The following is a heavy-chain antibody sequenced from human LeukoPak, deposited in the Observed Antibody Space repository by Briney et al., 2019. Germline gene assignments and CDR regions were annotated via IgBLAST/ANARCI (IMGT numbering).Heavy chain of an antibody. CDR1: GFTFNSYG. J-gene: IGHJ5*02. Sequence: GGSLRLSCAASGFTFNSYGMTWVRQAPGKGLEWVSSISGSGDSTYYADSVKGRFTISRDNSENTVYLQMNSLRAEDTAVYYCAKGMSWFDPWGQGALVTVSS. CDR2: ISGSGDST. V-gene: IGHV3-23*01. CDR3: AKGMSWFDP.